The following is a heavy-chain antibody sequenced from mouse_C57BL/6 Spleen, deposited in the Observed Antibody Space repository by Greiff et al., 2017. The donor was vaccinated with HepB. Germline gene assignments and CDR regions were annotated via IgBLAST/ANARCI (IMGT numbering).Heavy chain of an antibody. CDR3: ARNYGSSYGAWFAY. Sequence: QVQLQQSGPELVKPGASVKISCKASGYTFTDYYINWVKQRPGQGLEWIGWIFPGSGSTYYNEKLKGKATLTVDKSSSTAYMLLSSLTSEDSAVYFCARNYGSSYGAWFAYWGQGTLVTVSA. CDR2: IFPGSGST. V-gene: IGHV1-75*01. J-gene: IGHJ3*01. CDR1: GYTFTDYY. D-gene: IGHD1-1*01.